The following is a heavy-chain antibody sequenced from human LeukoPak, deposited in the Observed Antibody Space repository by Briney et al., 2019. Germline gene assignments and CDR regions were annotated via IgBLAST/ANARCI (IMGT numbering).Heavy chain of an antibody. CDR1: GFTFSSFS. D-gene: IGHD2-2*02. CDR2: ISSSSSPI. CDR3: ARDLISGAYTFDY. V-gene: IGHV3-48*02. Sequence: PGGSLTLSCAASGFTFSSFSMNWVRQAPGKGLEWVSYISSSSSPIYYADSVRGRFTISRDNGKNSLYLQMYSLRDEDTAVYYCARDLISGAYTFDYWGQGTLVTVSS. J-gene: IGHJ4*02.